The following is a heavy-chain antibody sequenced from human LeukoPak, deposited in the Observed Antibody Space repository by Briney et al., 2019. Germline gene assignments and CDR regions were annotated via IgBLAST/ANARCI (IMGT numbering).Heavy chain of an antibody. CDR3: ARAMRIQLREDY. CDR2: ISAYNGNT. Sequence: ASVKVSCKASGYTFTSYGISWLRQATGQGLEWMGWISAYNGNTNYAQKLQGRVTMTTDTSTSTAYMELRSLRSDDTAVYYCARAMRIQLREDYWGQGTLVTVSS. J-gene: IGHJ4*02. D-gene: IGHD5-18*01. CDR1: GYTFTSYG. V-gene: IGHV1-18*04.